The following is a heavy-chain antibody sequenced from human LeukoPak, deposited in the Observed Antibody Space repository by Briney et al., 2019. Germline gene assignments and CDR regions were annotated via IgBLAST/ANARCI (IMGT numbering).Heavy chain of an antibody. J-gene: IGHJ6*02. V-gene: IGHV4-34*01. D-gene: IGHD6-6*01. CDR3: ASIAARAYYYYYGMDV. CDR1: GGSFSGYY. Sequence: KPSETLSLTCAVYGGSFSGYYWSWIRQPPGKGLEWLGEINHSGSTNYNPSLKSRVTISVDTSKNQFSLKLSSVTAADTAVYYCASIAARAYYYYYGMDVWGQGTTVTVSS. CDR2: INHSGST.